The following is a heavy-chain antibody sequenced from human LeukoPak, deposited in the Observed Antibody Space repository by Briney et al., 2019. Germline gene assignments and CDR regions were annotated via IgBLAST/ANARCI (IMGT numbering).Heavy chain of an antibody. CDR2: IYYSGST. CDR3: ARVKYQCMDV. V-gene: IGHV4-59*11. Sequence: SETLSLTCTVSGGSISSHYWSWIRQPPGKGLEWIGYIYYSGSTNNNPSLKSRVTISVDTSKNQFSLKLSSVTAADTAVYYCARVKYQCMDVWGKGTTVTVS. D-gene: IGHD2-2*01. J-gene: IGHJ6*03. CDR1: GGSISSHY.